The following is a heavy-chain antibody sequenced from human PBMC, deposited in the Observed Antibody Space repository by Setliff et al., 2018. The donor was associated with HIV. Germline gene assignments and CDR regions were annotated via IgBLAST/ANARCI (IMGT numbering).Heavy chain of an antibody. J-gene: IGHJ5*02. CDR2: ISGSGGNT. Sequence: PGGSLRLSCAASGFTFMNYAMSWVRQAPGKGLAWVSTISGSGGNTYYADSVKGRFTISRDNSNNMLFLQMNSLRTEDTAVYYCARSGGDCSGISCYSLWFDPWGQGTLVTVSS. CDR1: GFTFMNYA. CDR3: ARSGGDCSGISCYSLWFDP. V-gene: IGHV3-23*01. D-gene: IGHD2-15*01.